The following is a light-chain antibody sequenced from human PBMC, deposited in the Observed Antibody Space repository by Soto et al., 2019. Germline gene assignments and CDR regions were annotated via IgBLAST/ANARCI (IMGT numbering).Light chain of an antibody. CDR1: QSVSSTY. V-gene: IGKV3-20*01. Sequence: EIVLTQSPGTLSLSPGERATLSCRASQSVSSTYLVWYQQKPGQAPRLLVYDVSKRAIGIPDRFTGSGSGTDFPLTISRLEPEDFAVYYCQLYVTSPPRLTFGGGTKVEIK. CDR3: QLYVTSPPRLT. J-gene: IGKJ4*01. CDR2: DVS.